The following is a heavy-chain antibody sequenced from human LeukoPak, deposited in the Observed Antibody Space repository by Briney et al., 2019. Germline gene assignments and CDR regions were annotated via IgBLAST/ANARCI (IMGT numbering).Heavy chain of an antibody. CDR1: GGSISSYY. CDR2: IYASGTT. CDR3: ARHRNFYDSSGYYHYFDY. V-gene: IGHV4-4*07. J-gene: IGHJ4*02. D-gene: IGHD3-22*01. Sequence: SETLSLTCTVSGGSISSYYWNWIRQPAGKGLEWIGRIYASGTTNHNPSLQSRVTMSVDTSKNQFYLKLTSVTAADTAVYYCARHRNFYDSSGYYHYFDYWGQGTLVTVSS.